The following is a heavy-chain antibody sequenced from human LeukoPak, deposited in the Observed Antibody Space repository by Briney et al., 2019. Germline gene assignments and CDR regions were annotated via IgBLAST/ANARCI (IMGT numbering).Heavy chain of an antibody. Sequence: ASVKVSCKASGGTFSSYAISWVRQAPGQGLEWMGGIIPIFGTANYAQKFQGRVTITADESTSTAYMELSSLRSEDTAVYYCARVPIVVVPAAARGYYYYMDVRGKGTTVTVSS. V-gene: IGHV1-69*13. CDR1: GGTFSSYA. D-gene: IGHD2-2*01. CDR2: IIPIFGTA. CDR3: ARVPIVVVPAAARGYYYYMDV. J-gene: IGHJ6*03.